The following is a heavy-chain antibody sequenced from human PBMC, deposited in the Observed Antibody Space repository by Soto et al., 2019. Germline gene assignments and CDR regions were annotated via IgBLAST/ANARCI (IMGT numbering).Heavy chain of an antibody. CDR2: IGTAGDT. D-gene: IGHD3-3*01. CDR3: ARGRKADFWSGYYPPFDYYYYYYMDV. V-gene: IGHV3-13*01. CDR1: GFTFSSYD. Sequence: GGSLRLSCAASGFTFSSYDMHWVRQATGKGLEWVSAIGTAGDTYYPGSVKGRFTISRENAKNSLYLQMNSLRAGDTAVYYCARGRKADFWSGYYPPFDYYYYYYMDVWGKGTTVTVSS. J-gene: IGHJ6*03.